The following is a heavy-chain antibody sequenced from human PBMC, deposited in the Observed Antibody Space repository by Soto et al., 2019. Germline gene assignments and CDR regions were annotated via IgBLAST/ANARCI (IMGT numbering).Heavy chain of an antibody. Sequence: ASVKVSCKASGYTFISYYMHWVRQAPGQGLEWMGMVDPSGGSTRFAQNFQDRVTMTSDTSTSTVYMELSSLRSEDTAVYYCAAFYFDSSGHASHDAFDFWGQGTLVTVSS. CDR1: GYTFISYY. J-gene: IGHJ4*03. CDR3: AAFYFDSSGHASHDAFDF. D-gene: IGHD3-22*01. V-gene: IGHV1-46*01. CDR2: VDPSGGST.